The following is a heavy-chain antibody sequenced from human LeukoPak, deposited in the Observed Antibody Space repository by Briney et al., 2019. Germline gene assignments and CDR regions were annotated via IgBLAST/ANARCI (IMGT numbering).Heavy chain of an antibody. CDR2: IKQDGSEK. Sequence: PGGSLRLSCAASGFTFSSYWMSWVRQAPGKGLEWVANIKQDGSEKYYVDSVKGRFTISRDNAKNSLYLQMNSLRAEDTVVYYCARDSGDDTPADFDYWGQGTLVTVSS. V-gene: IGHV3-7*01. CDR3: ARDSGDDTPADFDY. CDR1: GFTFSSYW. J-gene: IGHJ4*02. D-gene: IGHD4-17*01.